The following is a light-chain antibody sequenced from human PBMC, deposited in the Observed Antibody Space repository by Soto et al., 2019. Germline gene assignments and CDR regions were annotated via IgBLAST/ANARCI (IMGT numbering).Light chain of an antibody. V-gene: IGKV1-39*01. Sequence: DIQMTQSPSSLSASVGDRVTITCRASQSISSYLNWYQQKPGKAPKLLIYAASSLQSGVPSRFSGSGSGTDFTLTISSLQPEDFATYYCQQSYSTPYTCGRGPKLEIK. J-gene: IGKJ2*01. CDR3: QQSYSTPYT. CDR1: QSISSY. CDR2: AAS.